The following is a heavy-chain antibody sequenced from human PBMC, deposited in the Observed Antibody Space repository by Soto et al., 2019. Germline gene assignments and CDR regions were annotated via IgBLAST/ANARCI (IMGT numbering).Heavy chain of an antibody. CDR3: ARGYDYLIDY. CDR1: GFTFSAYW. V-gene: IGHV3-7*01. CDR2: INPDGSVK. D-gene: IGHD3-22*01. J-gene: IGHJ4*02. Sequence: GGSLRLSCAASGFTFSAYWINWVRQTPGKGLEWVANINPDGSVKNYAESVKGRFTISRDNAKNSLYLQMNSLRAEDTAVYSCARGYDYLIDYWGQGTPVTVSS.